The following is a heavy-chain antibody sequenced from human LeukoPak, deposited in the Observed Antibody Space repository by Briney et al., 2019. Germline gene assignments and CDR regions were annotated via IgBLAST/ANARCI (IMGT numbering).Heavy chain of an antibody. J-gene: IGHJ4*02. CDR1: GYTLSESS. Sequence: ASVKVSCKVSGYTLSESSVLWGRQAPGKGLRGWGGFDPEDGETIYEQKFPGRVTMSDDTSTDTAYMELNSLRSEDTAEYYCATLYQYSSGWYCYYWGQGTLVTVSS. CDR2: FDPEDGET. CDR3: ATLYQYSSGWYCYY. D-gene: IGHD6-19*01. V-gene: IGHV1-24*01.